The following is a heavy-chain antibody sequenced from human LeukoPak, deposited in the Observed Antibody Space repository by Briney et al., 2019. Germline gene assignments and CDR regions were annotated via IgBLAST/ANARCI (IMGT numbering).Heavy chain of an antibody. CDR1: GYTFTSYG. J-gene: IGHJ4*02. CDR3: ARDRYYDSSGYFREDY. Sequence: ASVKVSCKASGYTFTSYGISWVRQAPGQGLEWMGWISAYNGNTNYAQKLQGRVTMTTDTSTSTAYMELRSLRSDDTAVYYCARDRYYDSSGYFREDYWGQGTLVTVSS. V-gene: IGHV1-18*01. D-gene: IGHD3-22*01. CDR2: ISAYNGNT.